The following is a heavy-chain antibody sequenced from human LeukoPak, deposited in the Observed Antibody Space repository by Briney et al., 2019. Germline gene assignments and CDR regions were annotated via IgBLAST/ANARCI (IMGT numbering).Heavy chain of an antibody. CDR1: GGTFSSHA. D-gene: IGHD3-22*01. CDR3: ARAPFYFDSSGFSMDAFDI. V-gene: IGHV1-69*05. Sequence: SVKVSCKASGGTFSSHAVSWVRQAPGQGLEWMGGTTPIFGSAAYAQKFQGRVTITTDESTSTAYMELSSLRSEDTAVYYCARAPFYFDSSGFSMDAFDIWGQGTMVTVSS. J-gene: IGHJ3*02. CDR2: TTPIFGSA.